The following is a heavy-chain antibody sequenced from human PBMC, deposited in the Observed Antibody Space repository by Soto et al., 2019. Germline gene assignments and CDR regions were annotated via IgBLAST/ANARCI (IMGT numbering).Heavy chain of an antibody. Sequence: PGGSLRLSCAASGFTFSSYAMSWVRQAPGKGLEWVSAISGSGGSTYYADSVKGRFTISRDNSKNTLYLQMNSLRAEDTAVYYCANRRHYYDSSGYPPPLDYWGQGTLVTVSS. V-gene: IGHV3-23*01. D-gene: IGHD3-22*01. CDR1: GFTFSSYA. J-gene: IGHJ4*02. CDR3: ANRRHYYDSSGYPPPLDY. CDR2: ISGSGGST.